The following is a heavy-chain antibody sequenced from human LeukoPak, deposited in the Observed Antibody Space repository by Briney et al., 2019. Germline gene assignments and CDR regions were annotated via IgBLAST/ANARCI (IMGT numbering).Heavy chain of an antibody. V-gene: IGHV4-38-2*01. J-gene: IGHJ4*02. D-gene: IGHD3-22*01. CDR2: IYHSGST. Sequence: SETLSLTCAVSGYSISSGYYWGWIRQPPGKGLEWIGSIYHSGSTYYNPSLKSRVTISVDTSKNQFSLKLSSVTAADTAVYYCARGRSYCDSSGYISDYWGQGTLVTVSS. CDR1: GYSISSGYY. CDR3: ARGRSYCDSSGYISDY.